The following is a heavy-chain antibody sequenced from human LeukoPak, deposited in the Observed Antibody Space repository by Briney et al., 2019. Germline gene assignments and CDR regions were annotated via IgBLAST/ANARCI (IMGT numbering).Heavy chain of an antibody. D-gene: IGHD3-10*01. CDR2: INHSGST. V-gene: IGHV4-34*01. CDR1: SGSFSAYY. CDR3: ARRLRMFRGVPFDY. Sequence: PSETLSLTCAVYSGSFSAYYWSWIRQPPGKGLEWIGEINHSGSTNYNPSLRSRVTMSVDTSKNQFSLKLNSVTAADTAVYYCARRLRMFRGVPFDYWGQGTLVTVSS. J-gene: IGHJ4*02.